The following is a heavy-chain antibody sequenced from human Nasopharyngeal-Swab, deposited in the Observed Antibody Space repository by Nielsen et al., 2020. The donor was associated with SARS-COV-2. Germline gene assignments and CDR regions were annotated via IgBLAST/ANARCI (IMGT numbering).Heavy chain of an antibody. Sequence: SETLSLTCTVSGGSISSSSYYWGWIRQPPGKGLEWIGSIYYSGSTYYNPSLKSRVTISVDTPKNQFSLKLSSVTAADTAVYYCARDSGQWLVPSVDGMDVWGQGTTVTVSS. J-gene: IGHJ6*02. V-gene: IGHV4-39*07. CDR1: GGSISSSSYY. CDR3: ARDSGQWLVPSVDGMDV. D-gene: IGHD6-19*01. CDR2: IYYSGST.